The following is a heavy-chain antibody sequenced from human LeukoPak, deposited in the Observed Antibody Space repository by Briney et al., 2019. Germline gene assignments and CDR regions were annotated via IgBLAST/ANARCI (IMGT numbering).Heavy chain of an antibody. CDR2: INHSGST. V-gene: IGHV4-34*01. Sequence: PSETLSLTCAVYGGSFSGYYWSWIRQPPGKGLEWIGEINHSGSTNYNPSLKSRVTISVDTSKNQFSLKLSSVTAADTAVYYCARAGTYYYDSSGYLLYYFDYWGQGTLVTVSS. J-gene: IGHJ4*02. CDR3: ARAGTYYYDSSGYLLYYFDY. CDR1: GGSFSGYY. D-gene: IGHD3-22*01.